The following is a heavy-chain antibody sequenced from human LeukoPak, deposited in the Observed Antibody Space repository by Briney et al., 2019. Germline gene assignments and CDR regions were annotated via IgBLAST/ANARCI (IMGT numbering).Heavy chain of an antibody. CDR3: TRTLISGIVAGLDF. CDR1: GYTITDYY. J-gene: IGHJ4*02. V-gene: IGHV1-2*02. CDR2: INPYNGGT. Sequence: ASVKVSCKATGYTITDYYMHWVRQAPGQGLEWMGWINPYNGGTNYARKLQGRVTMTRDTSINTAYMELTGLRSDDTAVYYCTRTLISGIVAGLDFWGQGTLVTVSS. D-gene: IGHD1-26*01.